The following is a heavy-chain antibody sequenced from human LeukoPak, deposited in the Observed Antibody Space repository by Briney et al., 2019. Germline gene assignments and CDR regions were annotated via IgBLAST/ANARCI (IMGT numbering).Heavy chain of an antibody. CDR3: TTVGWELLAYAFDI. D-gene: IGHD1-26*01. Sequence: GGSLRLSCAASGFTFSSYAMHWVRQAPGKGLEWVGRIKSETDGGTTDYAAPVKGRFTISRDDSKNTLYLQMNSLKTEDTAVYYCTTVGWELLAYAFDIWGQGTMVTVSS. CDR1: GFTFSSYA. CDR2: IKSETDGGTT. V-gene: IGHV3-15*01. J-gene: IGHJ3*02.